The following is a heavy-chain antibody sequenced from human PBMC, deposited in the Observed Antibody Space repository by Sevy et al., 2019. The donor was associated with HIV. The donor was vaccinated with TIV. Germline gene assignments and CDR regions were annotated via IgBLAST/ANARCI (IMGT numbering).Heavy chain of an antibody. V-gene: IGHV3-7*03. J-gene: IGHJ6*02. CDR1: GFTFSSYW. CDR2: IKQDGSEK. D-gene: IGHD3-3*01. CDR3: ARDVGGTGLEWFLDKVYYYYYGMDV. Sequence: GGSLRLSCAASGFTFSSYWMCWVRQAPGKGLEWVANIKQDGSEKYYVDSVKGRFTISRDNTKNSLYRQMNSLKAEDTAVYYCARDVGGTGLEWFLDKVYYYYYGMDVWGQGTTVTVSS.